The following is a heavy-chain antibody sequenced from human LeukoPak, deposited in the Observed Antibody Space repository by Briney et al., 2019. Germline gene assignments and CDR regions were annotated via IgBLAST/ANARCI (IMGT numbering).Heavy chain of an antibody. J-gene: IGHJ4*02. Sequence: GASVKVSCKASGYTFTGYYMHWVRQAPGQGLEWMGWINPNSGGTYYAQKFQGWVTMTRDTSISTAYMELSRLRSDDTAVYYCARAGTAMVDDGVDYWGQGTLVTVSS. CDR2: INPNSGGT. CDR1: GYTFTGYY. CDR3: ARAGTAMVDDGVDY. D-gene: IGHD5-18*01. V-gene: IGHV1-2*04.